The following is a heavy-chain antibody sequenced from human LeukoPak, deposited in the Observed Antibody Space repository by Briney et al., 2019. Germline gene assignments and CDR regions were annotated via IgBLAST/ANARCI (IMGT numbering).Heavy chain of an antibody. D-gene: IGHD6-13*01. Sequence: SETLSLTCAVYGGSFSGYYWSWIRQPPGKGLEWIGEINHSGSTNYNPSLKSRVTISVDTSKNQFSLKLSSVTAADTAVYYCARLVVAEGIAAAGSYFDYWGQGTLVTVSS. J-gene: IGHJ4*02. CDR3: ARLVVAEGIAAAGSYFDY. V-gene: IGHV4-34*01. CDR2: INHSGST. CDR1: GGSFSGYY.